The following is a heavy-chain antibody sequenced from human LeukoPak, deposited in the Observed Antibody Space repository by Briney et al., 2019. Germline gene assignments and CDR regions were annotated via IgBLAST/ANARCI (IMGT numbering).Heavy chain of an antibody. J-gene: IGHJ6*02. CDR3: ARDPLTKRGMDV. V-gene: IGHV4-34*01. CDR1: GGSFSGYY. CDR2: INHSGST. Sequence: PSETLSLTCTVSGGSFSGYYWTWIRQPPGKGLEWIGEINHSGSTNYNPSLKSRVTISLDTSKNHFSLKLSSVTAADTAVYYCARDPLTKRGMDVWGQGTTVTVSS.